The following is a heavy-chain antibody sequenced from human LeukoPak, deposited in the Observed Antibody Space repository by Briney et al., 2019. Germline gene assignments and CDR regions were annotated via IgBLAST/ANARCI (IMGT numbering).Heavy chain of an antibody. CDR1: GFTFSSYA. J-gene: IGHJ4*02. CDR3: AKSLDYSSSWFYFDY. CDR2: ISAGGGST. D-gene: IGHD6-13*01. V-gene: IGHV3-23*01. Sequence: GGSLRLSCASSGFTFSSYAMSWVRQTPGEGLEWVSTISAGGGSTYYAGSVKGRFTISRDNSRNTLYLQMNSLRAHDMAVDYCAKSLDYSSSWFYFDYWGQGTLVTVSS.